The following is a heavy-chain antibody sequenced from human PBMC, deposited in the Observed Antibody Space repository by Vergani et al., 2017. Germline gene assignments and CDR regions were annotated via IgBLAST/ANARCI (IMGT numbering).Heavy chain of an antibody. D-gene: IGHD2-15*01. J-gene: IGHJ5*02. CDR2: IYHSGST. V-gene: IGHV4-4*02. CDR1: GGSISSSNW. CDR3: ARDKGVVAATGWFDP. Sequence: QLQLQESGPGLVKPSETLSLTCAVSGGSISSSNWWSWVRQPPGKGLEWIGEIYHSGSTNYNPSLKSRVTISVDKSKNQFSLKLSSVTAADTAVYYCARDKGVVAATGWFDPWGQGTLVTVSS.